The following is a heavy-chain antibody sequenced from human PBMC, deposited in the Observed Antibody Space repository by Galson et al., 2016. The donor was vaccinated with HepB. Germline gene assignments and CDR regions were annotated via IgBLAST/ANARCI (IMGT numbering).Heavy chain of an antibody. Sequence: SLRLSCAASGFSFSTYGMNWVRQAPGKGLEWVGFIRSNTYGGTTEYAAFVKGRFTIARDDSNSIAYLQMNSLKTEDTAVYYCTPTWLGVETSSWGQGTLVTVSS. D-gene: IGHD1-26*01. CDR1: GFSFSTYG. CDR2: IRSNTYGGTT. J-gene: IGHJ4*02. V-gene: IGHV3-49*04. CDR3: TPTWLGVETSS.